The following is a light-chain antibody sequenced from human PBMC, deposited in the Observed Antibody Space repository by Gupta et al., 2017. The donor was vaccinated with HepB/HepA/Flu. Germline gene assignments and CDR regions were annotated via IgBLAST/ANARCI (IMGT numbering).Light chain of an antibody. CDR3: SYYAGSNIWV. J-gene: IGLJ1*01. CDR2: EIS. V-gene: IGLV2-8*01. Sequence: QSALTQPPSASGSPGQSVTISCTGTSSAVRGYNHVSWYQRHPGNAPIVIIYEISKRPAGVPDRFSASRSGNTASLPASGLQADDEAEYFCSYYAGSNIWVFGTGTTLTVL. CDR1: SSAVRGYNH.